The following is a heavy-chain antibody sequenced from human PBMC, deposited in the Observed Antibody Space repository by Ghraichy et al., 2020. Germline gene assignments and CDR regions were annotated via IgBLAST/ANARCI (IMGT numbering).Heavy chain of an antibody. CDR1: GGSISSYY. CDR3: ARGGYYYDSSGYYYVEYYFDY. Sequence: SETLSLTCTVSGGSISSYYWSWIRQPPGKGLEWIGYIYYSGSTNYNPSLKSRVTISVDTSKNQFSLKLSSVTAADTAVYYCARGGYYYDSSGYYYVEYYFDYWGQGTLVTVSS. D-gene: IGHD3-22*01. CDR2: IYYSGST. V-gene: IGHV4-59*01. J-gene: IGHJ4*02.